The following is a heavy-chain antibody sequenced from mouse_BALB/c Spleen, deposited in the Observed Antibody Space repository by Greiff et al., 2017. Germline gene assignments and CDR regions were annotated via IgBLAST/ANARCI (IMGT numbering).Heavy chain of an antibody. J-gene: IGHJ3*01. CDR1: GYTFTSYW. CDR3: ARWGPAWFAY. V-gene: IGHV1-69*02. CDR2: IDPSDSET. Sequence: VQLQQSGAELVKPGAPVKLSCKASGYTFTSYWMNWVKQRPGRGLEWIGRIDPSDSETHYNQKFKDKATLTVDKSSSTAYIQLSSLTSEDSAVYYCARWGPAWFAYWGQGTLVTVSA.